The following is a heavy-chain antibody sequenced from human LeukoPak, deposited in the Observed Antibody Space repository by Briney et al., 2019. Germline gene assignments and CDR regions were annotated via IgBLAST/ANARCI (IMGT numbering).Heavy chain of an antibody. D-gene: IGHD6-13*01. CDR2: VSGSGDRM. CDR1: GFTSRSYA. Sequence: GGSLRLSCAASGFTSRSYASNWVRQAPGKGLEWVATVSGSGDRMYHADSVKGRFTISRDNSKNTIYLQMNSLRAEDTALYYCAKAAAAPGFDFWGQGTLVTVSS. V-gene: IGHV3-23*01. J-gene: IGHJ4*02. CDR3: AKAAAAPGFDF.